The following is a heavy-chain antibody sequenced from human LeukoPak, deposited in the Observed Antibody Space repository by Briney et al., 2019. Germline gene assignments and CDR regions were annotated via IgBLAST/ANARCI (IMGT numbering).Heavy chain of an antibody. CDR2: IIPIFGTA. Sequence: SVRVSCKASGGTFSSYAISWVRQAPGQGLEWMGGIIPIFGTANYAQKFQGRVTITADKSTSTAYMELSSLRSEDTAVYYCARGRTAANYFDYWGQGTLVTVSS. V-gene: IGHV1-69*06. D-gene: IGHD1-1*01. J-gene: IGHJ4*02. CDR3: ARGRTAANYFDY. CDR1: GGTFSSYA.